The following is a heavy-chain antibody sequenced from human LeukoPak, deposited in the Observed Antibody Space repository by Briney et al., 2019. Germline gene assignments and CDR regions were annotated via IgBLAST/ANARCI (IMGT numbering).Heavy chain of an antibody. J-gene: IGHJ2*01. V-gene: IGHV4-59*01. CDR1: GGSISSYY. CDR3: ARGVGAVYWYFDL. D-gene: IGHD1-26*01. CDR2: IYYSGST. Sequence: SETLSLTCTVSGGSISSYYWSWIRQPPGKGLEWIGYIYYSGSTNYNPSLKSRVTISVDTSKNQFSLKLTSVTAADTAVYYCARGVGAVYWYFDLWGRGTLVTVSS.